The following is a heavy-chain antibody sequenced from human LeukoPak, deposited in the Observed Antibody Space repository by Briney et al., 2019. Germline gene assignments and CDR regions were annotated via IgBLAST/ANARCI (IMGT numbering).Heavy chain of an antibody. CDR1: GYTFTSYD. CDR3: ARGPHRVLRYFDWLGRRNAFDI. D-gene: IGHD3-9*01. J-gene: IGHJ3*02. CDR2: MNPNSGNT. Sequence: ASVKVSCKASGYTFTSYDINWVRQATGQGLEWMGWMNPNSGNTGYAQKFQGRVTMTRNTSISTAYMELSSLRSEDTALYYCARGPHRVLRYFDWLGRRNAFDIWGQGTMVTVSS. V-gene: IGHV1-8*01.